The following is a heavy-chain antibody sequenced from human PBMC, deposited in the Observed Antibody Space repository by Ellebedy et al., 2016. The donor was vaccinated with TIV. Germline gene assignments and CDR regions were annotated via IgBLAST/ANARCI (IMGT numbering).Heavy chain of an antibody. D-gene: IGHD2-2*01. CDR1: GFTFSRYT. J-gene: IGHJ5*02. Sequence: GGSLRLXCTASGFTFSRYTMNWVRQAPGKGLEWLSSISDDSTTKYYADSVKGRFTISRDNSKNTLYLQMNSLRAEDTAVYYCARVPYCSSTSCSHWYNWFDPWGQGTLVTVSS. V-gene: IGHV3-48*01. CDR2: ISDDSTTK. CDR3: ARVPYCSSTSCSHWYNWFDP.